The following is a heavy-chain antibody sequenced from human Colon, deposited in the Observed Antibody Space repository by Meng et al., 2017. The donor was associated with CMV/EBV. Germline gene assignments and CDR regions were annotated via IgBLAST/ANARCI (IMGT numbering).Heavy chain of an antibody. Sequence: QITLKESGPTLVKPTQTLTLTCTFSGFSLNTYEAGVGWFRQPPGKAPEWLALIYWDDDKRYRSSLGNRLTLTHDASKNQVVLTMTDMDPVDTATYYCAHKSLPAAFFDYWSQGTLVTVSS. CDR2: IYWDDDK. CDR1: GFSLNTYEAG. V-gene: IGHV2-5*02. J-gene: IGHJ4*02. CDR3: AHKSLPAAFFDY. D-gene: IGHD2-2*01.